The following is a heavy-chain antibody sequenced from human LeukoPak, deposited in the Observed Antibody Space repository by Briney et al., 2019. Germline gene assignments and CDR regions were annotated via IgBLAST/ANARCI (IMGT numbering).Heavy chain of an antibody. D-gene: IGHD3-9*01. CDR1: GFTFSDYY. J-gene: IGHJ5*02. CDR3: ARDRFPNYDILTGNNWFDP. CDR2: ISSSGSTI. Sequence: GGSLRLSCAASGFTFSDYYMSWIRQAPGKGLEWVSYISSSGSTIYYADSVKGRFTISRDNAKNSLYLQMNSLRAEDTAVYYCARDRFPNYDILTGNNWFDPWGQGTLVTVSS. V-gene: IGHV3-11*01.